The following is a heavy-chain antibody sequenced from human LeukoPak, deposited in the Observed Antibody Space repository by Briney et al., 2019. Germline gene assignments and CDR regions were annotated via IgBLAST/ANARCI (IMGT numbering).Heavy chain of an antibody. CDR2: INPNSGGT. V-gene: IGHV1-2*02. D-gene: IGHD6-6*01. J-gene: IGHJ4*02. CDR3: ARVEYSNDY. Sequence: ATVKISCKVSGYTFTDYYMHWVRQAPGQGLEWMGWINPNSGGTNYAQKFQGRVTMTRDTSISTAYMELSRLRSDDTAVYYCARVEYSNDYWGQGTLVTVSS. CDR1: GYTFTDYY.